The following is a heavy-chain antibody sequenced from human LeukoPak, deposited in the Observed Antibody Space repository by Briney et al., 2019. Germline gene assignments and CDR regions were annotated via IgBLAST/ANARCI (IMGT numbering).Heavy chain of an antibody. V-gene: IGHV4-4*07. D-gene: IGHD2-8*01. J-gene: IGHJ6*03. CDR2: IYTSGST. CDR1: LGSISNYY. Sequence: SETLSLTCTVSLGSISNYYWSWIRQPAGKGLEWIGRIYTSGSTNYNPSLKSRVTISVDTSKNQFSLKLSSVTAADTAVYYCASVFYYYYYMDVWGKGTTVTVSS. CDR3: ASVFYYYYYMDV.